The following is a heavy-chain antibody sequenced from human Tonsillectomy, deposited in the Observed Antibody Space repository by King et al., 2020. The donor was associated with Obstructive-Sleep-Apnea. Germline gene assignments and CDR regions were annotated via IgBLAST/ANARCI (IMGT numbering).Heavy chain of an antibody. J-gene: IGHJ4*02. CDR3: ARHTLRGPRDY. Sequence: QLQESGPGLVKPSETLSLTCTVSGGSISSYYWSWIRQPPGKGLEWIGYIYYSGSTNYNPSLKSRVTISVDTSKNQFSLKLSSVTAADTAVYYCARHTLRGPRDYWGQGTLVTVSS. V-gene: IGHV4-59*08. CDR2: IYYSGST. CDR1: GGSISSYY.